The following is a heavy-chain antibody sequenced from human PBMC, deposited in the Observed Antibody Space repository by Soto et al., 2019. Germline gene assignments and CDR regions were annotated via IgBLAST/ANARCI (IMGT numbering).Heavy chain of an antibody. J-gene: IGHJ4*02. CDR2: INRARNDR. V-gene: IGHV3-7*03. D-gene: IGHD3-22*01. CDR1: GFTFGADW. Sequence: GGSLRLSCAGSGFTFGADWMSWVRQAPGNGLEWVANINRARNDRYYVDSVKGRFTISRDNAKNSLYLQMNSLRAEDTAVYYCTRDLDTSGSAPISEFWGPGTLVTVS. CDR3: TRDLDTSGSAPISEF.